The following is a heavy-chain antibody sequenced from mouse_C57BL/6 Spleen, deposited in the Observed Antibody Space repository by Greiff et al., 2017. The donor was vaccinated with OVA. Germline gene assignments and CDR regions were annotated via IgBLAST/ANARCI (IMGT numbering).Heavy chain of an antibody. CDR1: GFTFSDYY. Sequence: EVKLVESGGGLVQPGGSLKLSCAASGFTFSDYYMYWVRQTPEKRLEWVAYISNGGGSTYYPDTVKGRFTISRDNAKNTLYLQMSRLKSEDTAMYYCARQGITTVARYFDYWGQGTTLTVSS. CDR2: ISNGGGST. CDR3: ARQGITTVARYFDY. J-gene: IGHJ2*01. V-gene: IGHV5-12*01. D-gene: IGHD1-1*01.